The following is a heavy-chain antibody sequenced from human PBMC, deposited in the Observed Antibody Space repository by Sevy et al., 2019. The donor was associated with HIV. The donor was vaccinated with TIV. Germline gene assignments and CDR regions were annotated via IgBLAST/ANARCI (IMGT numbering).Heavy chain of an antibody. CDR2: SRNKANSYTT. V-gene: IGHV3-72*01. CDR3: ASRVGMTGY. Sequence: GGSLRLSCAASGFTFSDYYMDWVRQAPGKGLEWVVRSRNKANSYTTEYAASVKGRFTISRDDSKNSLYLQMNGLKTEDTAVYYCASRVGMTGYWGQGTLVTVSS. CDR1: GFTFSDYY. D-gene: IGHD1-26*01. J-gene: IGHJ4*02.